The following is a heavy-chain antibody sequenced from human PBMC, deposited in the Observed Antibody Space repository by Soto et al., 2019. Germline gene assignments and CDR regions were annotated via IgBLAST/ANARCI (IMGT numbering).Heavy chain of an antibody. D-gene: IGHD2-15*01. J-gene: IGHJ4*02. CDR2: ISGSGGST. CDR3: ARDAPAPSAPEGYCSGGSCYFSFLDDE. Sequence: GGSLRLSCAASGFTFSSYAMSWVRQAPGKGLEWVSAISGSGGSTYYADSVKGRFTISRDNSKNTLYLQMNSLRSDDTAVYYCARDAPAPSAPEGYCSGGSCYFSFLDDEWGQGTLVTVSS. CDR1: GFTFSSYA. V-gene: IGHV3-23*01.